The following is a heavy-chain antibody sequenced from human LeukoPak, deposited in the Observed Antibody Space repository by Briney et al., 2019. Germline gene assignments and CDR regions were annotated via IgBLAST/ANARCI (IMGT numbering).Heavy chain of an antibody. D-gene: IGHD2/OR15-2a*01. Sequence: GGSLRLSCAASGYTFSRYAVSWVRKAPGEGLEWVSGISGSDGSTNYADSVKGRFTISRENSKNTLYLQMNSLRAEDTAVYYCAKDSTKKYDDYWGRGTLATVSS. J-gene: IGHJ4*02. CDR3: AKDSTKKYDDY. V-gene: IGHV3-23*01. CDR1: GYTFSRYA. CDR2: ISGSDGST.